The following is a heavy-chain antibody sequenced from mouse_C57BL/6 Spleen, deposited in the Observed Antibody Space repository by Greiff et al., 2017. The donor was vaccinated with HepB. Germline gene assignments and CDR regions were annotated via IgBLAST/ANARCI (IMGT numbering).Heavy chain of an antibody. CDR2: IHPNSGST. CDR1: GYTFTSYW. CDR3: ASSNYSAMDY. V-gene: IGHV1-64*01. J-gene: IGHJ4*01. D-gene: IGHD2-5*01. Sequence: QVHVKQSGAELVKPGASVKLSCKASGYTFTSYWMHWVKQRPGQGLEWIGMIHPNSGSTNYNEKFKSKATLTVDKSSSTAYMQLSSLTSEDSAVYYCASSNYSAMDYWGQGTSVTVSS.